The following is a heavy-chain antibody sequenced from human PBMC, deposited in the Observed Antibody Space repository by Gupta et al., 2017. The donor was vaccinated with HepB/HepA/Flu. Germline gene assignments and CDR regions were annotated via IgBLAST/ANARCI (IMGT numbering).Heavy chain of an antibody. V-gene: IGHV3-30-3*01. CDR2: IAYDGSNK. J-gene: IGHJ6*02. CDR3: ARVYCSSTSCYVTSDYGMDV. CDR1: GFTFSSYA. Sequence: QVQLVESGGGVVQPGRSLRLSCAASGFTFSSYALHWVRQAPGQGLEWVAVIAYDGSNKYYADSVKGRFTISRDNSKNTLYLQMNSLRAEDTAVYYCARVYCSSTSCYVTSDYGMDVWGQGTTVTVSS. D-gene: IGHD2-2*01.